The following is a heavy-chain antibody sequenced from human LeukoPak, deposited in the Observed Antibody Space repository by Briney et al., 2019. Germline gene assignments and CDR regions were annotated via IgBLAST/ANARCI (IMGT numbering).Heavy chain of an antibody. CDR2: IYYSGST. CDR3: ARGGYDFWSGYYWFDP. J-gene: IGHJ5*02. V-gene: IGHV4-59*01. CDR1: GGSISSYY. D-gene: IGHD3-3*01. Sequence: SETLSLTCTVSGGSISSYYWSWIRQPPGKGLERIGYIYYSGSTNYNPSLKGRVTISVDTSKNQFSLKLSSVTAADTAVYYCARGGYDFWSGYYWFDPWGQGTLVTVSS.